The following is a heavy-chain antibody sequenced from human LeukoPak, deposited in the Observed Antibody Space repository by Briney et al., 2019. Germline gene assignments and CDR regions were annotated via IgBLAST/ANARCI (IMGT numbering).Heavy chain of an antibody. Sequence: GGSLRLSCAASGFIFNNYAMSWVRQAPGKGLEGVSGISSSGGSTYYADSVKGRFTISRDNSKNTLYLQMNSLRAEDTAVYYCAKDPDSSGVYFFDYWGQGTLGTVSS. CDR2: ISSSGGST. V-gene: IGHV3-23*01. J-gene: IGHJ4*02. D-gene: IGHD6-19*01. CDR1: GFIFNNYA. CDR3: AKDPDSSGVYFFDY.